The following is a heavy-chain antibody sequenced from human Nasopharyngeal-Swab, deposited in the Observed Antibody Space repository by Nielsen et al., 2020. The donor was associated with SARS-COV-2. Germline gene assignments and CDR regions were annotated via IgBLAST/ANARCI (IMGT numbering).Heavy chain of an antibody. CDR2: IKQDGSEK. Sequence: GASLKISCAASGFTFSSYWMSWVRQAPGKGLEWVANIKQDGSEKYYVDSVKGRFTISRDNAKNSMYLQMNSLRAEDTAVYYCARDGGSYNDYWGQGTLVTVSS. J-gene: IGHJ4*02. CDR3: ARDGGSYNDY. D-gene: IGHD1-26*01. CDR1: GFTFSSYW. V-gene: IGHV3-7*01.